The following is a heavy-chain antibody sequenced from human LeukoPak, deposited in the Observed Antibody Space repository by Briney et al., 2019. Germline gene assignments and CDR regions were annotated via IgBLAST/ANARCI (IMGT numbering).Heavy chain of an antibody. J-gene: IGHJ6*03. V-gene: IGHV5-51*01. CDR3: ARRNDDYSNYVHYYYMDV. CDR1: GYSFTSYW. CDR2: IYPGDSDT. Sequence: GESLKISCKGSGYSFTSYWIGWVRQMPGKGLEWMGIIYPGDSDTRYSPSFQGQVTISADKSISTAYLQWSSLKASDTAMYYCARRNDDYSNYVHYYYMDVWGKGTTVTVSS. D-gene: IGHD4-11*01.